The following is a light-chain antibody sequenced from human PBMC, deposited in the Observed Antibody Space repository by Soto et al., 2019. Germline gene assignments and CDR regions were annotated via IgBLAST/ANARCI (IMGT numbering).Light chain of an antibody. V-gene: IGLV2-8*01. Sequence: QSVLTQPPSASGSPGQSVATSCTGTSSDVGGYNYVSWYQQHPGKAPKLMIYEVNKRPSGVPDRFSGSKSGNTASLTVSGLQAEDEADYYCSSYAGSSNVFGTGTNVTAL. CDR1: SSDVGGYNY. CDR2: EVN. J-gene: IGLJ1*01. CDR3: SSYAGSSNV.